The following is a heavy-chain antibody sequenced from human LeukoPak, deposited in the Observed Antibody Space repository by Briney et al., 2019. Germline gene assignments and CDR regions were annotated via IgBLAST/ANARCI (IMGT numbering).Heavy chain of an antibody. J-gene: IGHJ3*02. CDR3: ARPHRSTADAFDI. CDR2: INPSKSA. D-gene: IGHD3-16*02. Sequence: PSETLSLTCAVYGGSFRGYDWSWIRQPPGKGLEWIGEINPSKSANYNPSLKSRVTISVDTSKNQFSLKLNYMTAADTAVYYCARPHRSTADAFDIWGQGTMVTVSS. CDR1: GGSFRGYD. V-gene: IGHV4-34*01.